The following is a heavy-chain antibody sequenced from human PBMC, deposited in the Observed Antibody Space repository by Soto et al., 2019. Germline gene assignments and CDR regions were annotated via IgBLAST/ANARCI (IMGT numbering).Heavy chain of an antibody. Sequence: QDQLVQSGAEVKKPGASVKVSCEASGYIFTNYWISWVRLAPGQGLVWMGIIDPSRGSTTYAPKFQGRITMTRDTAAYTAYRELSSLRSEDTAVYYSAVCGGNMPPYPYTGLDVWGQGTTVIVSS. J-gene: IGHJ6*02. CDR3: AVCGGNMPPYPYTGLDV. CDR1: GYIFTNYW. V-gene: IGHV1-46*01. D-gene: IGHD2-21*01. CDR2: IDPSRGST.